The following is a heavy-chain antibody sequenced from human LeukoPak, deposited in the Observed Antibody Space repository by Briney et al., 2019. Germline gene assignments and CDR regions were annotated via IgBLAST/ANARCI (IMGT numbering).Heavy chain of an antibody. Sequence: GASVKVSCKASGGTFSSYAISWVRQAPGQGLEWMGGIIPIFGTANYAQKFQGRVTITADKSTSTAYMELSSLRSEDTAVYYCARGRGYSYGLTWLDYWGQGTLVTVSS. J-gene: IGHJ4*02. D-gene: IGHD5-18*01. V-gene: IGHV1-69*06. CDR3: ARGRGYSYGLTWLDY. CDR1: GGTFSSYA. CDR2: IIPIFGTA.